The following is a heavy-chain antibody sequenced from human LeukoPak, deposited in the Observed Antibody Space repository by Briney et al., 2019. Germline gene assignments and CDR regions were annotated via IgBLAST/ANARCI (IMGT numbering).Heavy chain of an antibody. J-gene: IGHJ4*02. CDR2: IYYSGST. V-gene: IGHV4-59*08. CDR3: ARHPYYRIAAGYYFDY. CDR1: GGSISSYY. D-gene: IGHD3-10*01. Sequence: PSETLSLTCTVSGGSISSYYWSWIRQPPGKGQGWIGYIYYSGSTNYNPSLKSRVTISVDASKNQFSLKLSSVTAADTAVYYCARHPYYRIAAGYYFDYWGQGTLVTVSS.